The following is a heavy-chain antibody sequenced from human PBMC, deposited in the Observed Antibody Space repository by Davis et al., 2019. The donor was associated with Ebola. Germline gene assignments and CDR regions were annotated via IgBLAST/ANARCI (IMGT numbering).Heavy chain of an antibody. CDR1: GFSISSYG. V-gene: IGHV3-33*01. Sequence: AETLSLTCAVSGFSISSYGTHCARQAPGTGLARVAVIWYDGSNKYYSDSVKGRFTISRDNSKNTLYLQMNSRRAEDTAVYYCARERGTRIRFDYWGHGTLVTVSS. CDR3: ARERGTRIRFDY. CDR2: IWYDGSNK. D-gene: IGHD3-10*01. J-gene: IGHJ4*01.